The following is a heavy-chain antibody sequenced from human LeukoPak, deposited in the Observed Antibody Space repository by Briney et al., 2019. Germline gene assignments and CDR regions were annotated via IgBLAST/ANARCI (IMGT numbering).Heavy chain of an antibody. CDR1: GGSISGYF. J-gene: IGHJ4*02. V-gene: IGHV4-59*08. CDR2: IHYSGST. D-gene: IGHD3-10*01. CDR3: ARYGITIVRGGKYYFDS. Sequence: SETLTLTCTVSGGSISGYFWSWIRQPPGKGLEWIGYIHYSGSTNYNPSLNSRVTISVDTSKNQFSLRLSSVTAADTAVYYCARYGITIVRGGKYYFDSWGQGTLVTVSS.